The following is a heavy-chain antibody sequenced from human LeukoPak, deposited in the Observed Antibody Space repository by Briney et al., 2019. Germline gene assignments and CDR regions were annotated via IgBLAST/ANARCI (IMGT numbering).Heavy chain of an antibody. CDR3: AKPPEAYSSGSPWWFDP. D-gene: IGHD6-19*01. CDR2: ISYDGSNK. J-gene: IGHJ5*02. CDR1: GFTFSSYG. Sequence: GGSLRLSCAASGFTFSSYGMHWVRQAPGKGLEWVAVISYDGSNKYYADSVKGRFTISRDNSKNTLYLQMNSLRAEDTAVYYCAKPPEAYSSGSPWWFDPWGQGTLVTVSS. V-gene: IGHV3-30*18.